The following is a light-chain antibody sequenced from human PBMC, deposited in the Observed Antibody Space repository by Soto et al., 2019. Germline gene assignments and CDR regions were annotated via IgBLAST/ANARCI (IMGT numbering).Light chain of an antibody. Sequence: EIEMTQSPTTLSVSPWERASLSCRASQSVNSNLAWYQQKPGQAPNLLIYHASTRATGVPARFSGSGSGTDLTLTISSLQSEDFAVYYCRHYNNRQATFGQGTKVEI. V-gene: IGKV3-15*01. CDR3: RHYNNRQAT. CDR1: QSVNSN. J-gene: IGKJ1*01. CDR2: HAS.